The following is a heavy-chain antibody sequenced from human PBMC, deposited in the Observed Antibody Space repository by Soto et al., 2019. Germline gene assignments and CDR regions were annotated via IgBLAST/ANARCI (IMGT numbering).Heavy chain of an antibody. CDR3: ARASRTRYCSGGSCSQRGYYSYMDV. CDR1: GGTFSSYT. CDR2: IIPILGIA. V-gene: IGHV1-69*02. J-gene: IGHJ6*03. Sequence: SVKVSCKASGGTFSSYTISWVRQAPGQGLEWMGRIIPILGIANYAQKFQGRVTITADKSTSTAYMELSSLRSEDTAVYYCARASRTRYCSGGSCSQRGYYSYMDVWGKGTTVTVSS. D-gene: IGHD2-15*01.